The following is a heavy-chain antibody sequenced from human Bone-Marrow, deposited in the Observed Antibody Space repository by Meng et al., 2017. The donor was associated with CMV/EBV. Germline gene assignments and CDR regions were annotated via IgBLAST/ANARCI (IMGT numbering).Heavy chain of an antibody. J-gene: IGHJ4*02. CDR3: ARSLEYSSSLLAY. V-gene: IGHV4-39*07. CDR2: IHYSGDT. D-gene: IGHD6-6*01. Sequence: SETLSLTCTVSGGSISGTSYYWGWIRQPPGKGLECIGSIHYSGDTHNNSSLKSRVTLSVDTSKNQFSLKLSSVTAADTAMYYCARSLEYSSSLLAYWAQGTLVTVSS. CDR1: GGSISGTSYY.